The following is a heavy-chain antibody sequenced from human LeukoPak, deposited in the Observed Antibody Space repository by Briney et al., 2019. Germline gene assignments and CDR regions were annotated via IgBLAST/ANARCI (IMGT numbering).Heavy chain of an antibody. CDR3: ARNYGSGSHYFYGIDV. Sequence: GGSLRLSCAPSGFTFSSYDMHCVRQATGKGLEWVSGIGIGGHTYYLGSVKGRFTISREDAKNSLYLQMNSLRAGDTAVYYCARNYGSGSHYFYGIDVWGQGTTVTVSS. V-gene: IGHV3-13*04. CDR2: IGIGGHT. CDR1: GFTFSSYD. D-gene: IGHD3-10*01. J-gene: IGHJ6*02.